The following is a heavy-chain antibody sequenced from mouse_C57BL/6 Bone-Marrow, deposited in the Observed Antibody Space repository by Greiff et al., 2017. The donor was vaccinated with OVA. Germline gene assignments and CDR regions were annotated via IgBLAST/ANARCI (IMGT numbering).Heavy chain of an antibody. D-gene: IGHD2-1*01. CDR3: ARHKPIYYGNLGAMDY. J-gene: IGHJ4*01. CDR1: GFTFSSYG. V-gene: IGHV5-6*01. CDR2: ISSGGSYT. Sequence: EVQVVESGGDLVKPGGSLKLSCAASGFTFSSYGMSWVRQTPDKRLEWVATISSGGSYTYYPDSVKGRFTISRDNAKNTLYLQMSSLKSEDTAMYYCARHKPIYYGNLGAMDYWGQGTSVTVSS.